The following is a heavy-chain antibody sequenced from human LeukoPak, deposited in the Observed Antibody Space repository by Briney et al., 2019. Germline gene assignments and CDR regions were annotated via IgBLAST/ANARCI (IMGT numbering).Heavy chain of an antibody. CDR2: IHPSGML. CDR1: GASFNSDDQY. D-gene: IGHD3-22*01. CDR3: SRGLDSRKLGY. V-gene: IGHV4-31*03. Sequence: SETLSLTCTVSGASFNSDDQYWNWIRQSPVKGLEWIGSIHPSGMLYNNPSLESRVTMSRDTSKNQSLNLNSVTAADTAVYFCSRGLDSRKLGYWGQGILVTVSS. J-gene: IGHJ4*02.